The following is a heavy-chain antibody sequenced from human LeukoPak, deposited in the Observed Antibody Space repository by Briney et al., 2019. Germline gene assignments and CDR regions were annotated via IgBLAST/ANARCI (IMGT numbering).Heavy chain of an antibody. CDR2: IYSGGSK. D-gene: IGHD1-26*01. CDR3: ARGGSYLSAFDI. J-gene: IGHJ3*02. V-gene: IGHV3-53*01. Sequence: GSLRLSCAASGFTVSSNYMSWVRQAPGKGLEWVSIIYSGGSKFYADSVKGRFTISRDNSKNTLYLQMNSLRAKDTAVYYCARGGSYLSAFDIWGQGTMVTVSS. CDR1: GFTVSSNY.